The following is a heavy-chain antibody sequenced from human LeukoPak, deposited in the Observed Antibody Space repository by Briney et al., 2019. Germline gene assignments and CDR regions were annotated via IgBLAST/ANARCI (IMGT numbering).Heavy chain of an antibody. CDR2: LIPVFATA. V-gene: IGHV1-69*13. J-gene: IGHJ4*02. D-gene: IGHD2-15*01. CDR3: ARDQYPSEVVVVGRLVY. CDR1: GYTFIDYY. Sequence: ASVKVSCKASGYTFIDYYIHWVRQAPGQGLDWMGALIPVFATANYAQRFQGRVTPTADEPTSTAYMELTGLTSEDTAMYYCARDQYPSEVVVVGRLVYWGQGTLVTVSS.